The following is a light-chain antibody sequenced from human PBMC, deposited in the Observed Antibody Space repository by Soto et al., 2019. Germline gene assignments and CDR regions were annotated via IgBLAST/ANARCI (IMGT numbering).Light chain of an antibody. J-gene: IGKJ1*01. CDR1: QSLVFSDGNTY. V-gene: IGKV2-30*01. CDR3: MQSIQWPWT. CDR2: YVS. Sequence: DVVVTQSPLSLSVTLGQTASISCRSSQSLVFSDGNTYLNWFQQRPGQSPRRLIYYVSNRDSGVPDRVSGSGSGTDFTLEISRVEAEDVGVYYCMQSIQWPWTFGQGTKVEIK.